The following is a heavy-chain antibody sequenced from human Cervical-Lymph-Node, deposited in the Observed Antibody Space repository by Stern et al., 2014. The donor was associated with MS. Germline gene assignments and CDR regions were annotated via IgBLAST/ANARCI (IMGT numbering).Heavy chain of an antibody. CDR2: IIPVFGTV. J-gene: IGHJ6*02. CDR3: AREISSLALDV. Sequence: QVQLVESGPEVKKPGASVKVSCKASGGDFDTFAISWVRQAPGQGLEWLGGIIPVFGTVDYAQKFQGRVTITADMSTSTSYMEMTNLRSEDTAVYYCAREISSLALDVWGQGTTVTVS. V-gene: IGHV1-69*06. CDR1: GGDFDTFA. D-gene: IGHD3-10*01.